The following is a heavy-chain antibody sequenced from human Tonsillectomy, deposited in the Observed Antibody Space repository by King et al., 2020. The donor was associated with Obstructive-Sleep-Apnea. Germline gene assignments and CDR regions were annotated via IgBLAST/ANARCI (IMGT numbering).Heavy chain of an antibody. Sequence: QLQESGPGLVKPSETLSLTCTVSGGSISRSNYYCGWIRQPPGKRLEWSGSIYYNGSTYYNPSLKSRGTISVDTSKNQVSLKLSSVTAADTAVYYCARDVPYCGGDCYTADWFDPWGQGTLVTVSS. CDR1: GGSISRSNYY. V-gene: IGHV4-39*07. CDR2: IYYNGST. CDR3: ARDVPYCGGDCYTADWFDP. D-gene: IGHD2-21*02. J-gene: IGHJ5*02.